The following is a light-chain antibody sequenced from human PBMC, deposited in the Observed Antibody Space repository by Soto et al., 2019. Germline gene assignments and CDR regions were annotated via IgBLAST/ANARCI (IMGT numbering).Light chain of an antibody. J-gene: IGLJ2*01. CDR2: DVN. CDR1: SSDVGGYDY. V-gene: IGLV2-14*03. Sequence: QSALTQPASVSGSPGQSITISCTGTSSDVGGYDYVSWYQQQPGKAPKLMIYDVNNRPSGVSGRFSGSKSGTTASLTISGLQAEDEANYYCTAYPPGGAAVVFGGGTKLTVL. CDR3: TAYPPGGAAVV.